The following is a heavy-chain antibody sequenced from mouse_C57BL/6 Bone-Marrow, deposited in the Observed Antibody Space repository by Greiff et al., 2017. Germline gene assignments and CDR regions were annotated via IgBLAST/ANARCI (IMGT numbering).Heavy chain of an antibody. Sequence: QVHVKQSGAELARPGASVKLSCKASGYTFTSYGISWVKQRTGQGLEWIGEIYPRSGNTYYNEKFKGKATLTADKSSSTAYMELRSLTSEDSAVYFCARDGSSYDWYFDVWGTGTTVTVSS. J-gene: IGHJ1*03. CDR1: GYTFTSYG. CDR3: ARDGSSYDWYFDV. D-gene: IGHD1-1*01. CDR2: IYPRSGNT. V-gene: IGHV1-81*01.